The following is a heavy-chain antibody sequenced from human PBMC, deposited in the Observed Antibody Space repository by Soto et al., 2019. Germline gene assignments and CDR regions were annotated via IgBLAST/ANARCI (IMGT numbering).Heavy chain of an antibody. CDR3: ARGYGSNYARGYYYYYGMDV. V-gene: IGHV4-34*01. CDR1: VGSFSGYY. D-gene: IGHD4-4*01. J-gene: IGHJ6*02. CDR2: INHSGST. Sequence: SETLSLGCAVYVGSFSGYYWSWIRQPPGKGLEWIGEINHSGSTNYNPSLKSRVTISVDTSKNQFSLKLSSVTAADTAVYYCARGYGSNYARGYYYYYGMDVWGQGTTVTVSS.